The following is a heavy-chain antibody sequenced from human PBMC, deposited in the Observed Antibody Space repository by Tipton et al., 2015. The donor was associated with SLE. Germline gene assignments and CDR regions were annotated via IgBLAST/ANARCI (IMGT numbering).Heavy chain of an antibody. J-gene: IGHJ5*02. Sequence: GLVKPSETLSLTCTVSGGSISSHYWSWIRQPPGKGLEWIGYVYHSGSTNYNPSLESRVTISVDSSKNQFSLRLKSVTAADTAVYYCARSPPVITTTINWFDPWGQGTLVTVSS. CDR3: ARSPPVITTTINWFDP. CDR2: VYHSGST. D-gene: IGHD2/OR15-2a*01. V-gene: IGHV4-59*11. CDR1: GGSISSHY.